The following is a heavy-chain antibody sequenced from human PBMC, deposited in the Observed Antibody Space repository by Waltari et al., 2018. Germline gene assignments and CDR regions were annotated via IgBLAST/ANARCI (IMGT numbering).Heavy chain of an antibody. CDR2: IYHSGST. CDR3: ASHPPRGHILWYFDL. D-gene: IGHD2-21*01. V-gene: IGHV4-38-2*01. Sequence: QVQLQESGPGLVKPSETLSLTCAVSGYSISSGYYWGWIRQPPGKGLEWIGSIYHSGSTYSNPSLKSRVTISVATSKNQFSLKLSSVTAADTAVYYCASHPPRGHILWYFDLWGRGTLVTVSS. J-gene: IGHJ2*01. CDR1: GYSISSGYY.